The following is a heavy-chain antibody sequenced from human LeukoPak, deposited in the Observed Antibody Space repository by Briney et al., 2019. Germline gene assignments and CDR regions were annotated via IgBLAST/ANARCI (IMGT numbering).Heavy chain of an antibody. CDR2: ITDSGSST. D-gene: IGHD3-22*01. CDR1: GFTFNDYY. CDR3: ARANSSGYYFDY. J-gene: IGHJ4*02. Sequence: PGGSLRLSCAASGFTFNDYYMFWIRQAPGKGLEWVSYITDSGSSTYYADSVKGRFAISRDNAKNSLYLQMNSLRAEDTAVYYCARANSSGYYFDYWGQGTLVTVSS. V-gene: IGHV3-11*04.